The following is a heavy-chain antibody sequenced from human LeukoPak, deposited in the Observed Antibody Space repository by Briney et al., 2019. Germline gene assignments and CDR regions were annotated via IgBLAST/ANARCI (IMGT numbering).Heavy chain of an antibody. D-gene: IGHD4-23*01. Sequence: TWGSLRLSCAASGFTFSSYWMHWVRQAPGKGLVWVSRINTDGSSTTYADSVKGRFTISRDNAKNTLYLQMNSLRAEDTAVYYCARDVRYGGKPPLWGQGTLVTVSS. J-gene: IGHJ4*02. V-gene: IGHV3-74*01. CDR1: GFTFSSYW. CDR3: ARDVRYGGKPPL. CDR2: INTDGSST.